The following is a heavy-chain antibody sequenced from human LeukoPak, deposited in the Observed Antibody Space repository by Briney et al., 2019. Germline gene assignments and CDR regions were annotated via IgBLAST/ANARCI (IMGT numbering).Heavy chain of an antibody. J-gene: IGHJ4*02. D-gene: IGHD6-19*01. CDR1: GYDFTSFG. CDR3: ARAGSGSGWYFDY. V-gene: IGHV1-18*01. CDR2: ISPYNGNT. Sequence: ASVKVSGKASGYDFTSFGITWVRRAPGQGLEWMGWISPYNGNTRYAQKFQGRVAMTTDTSTTTAYMELRGLRFNDTAVYYCARAGSGSGWYFDYWGQGTLVTVSS.